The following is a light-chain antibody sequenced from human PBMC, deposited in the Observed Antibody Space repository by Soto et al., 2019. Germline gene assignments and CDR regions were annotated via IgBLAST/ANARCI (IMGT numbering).Light chain of an antibody. CDR3: QQANSFPYY. Sequence: DTQMTHSPSSVSASVGDRVTITYRARQGISSWLAWYQQKPGKAPKLLIYAASSLQRGVPSRFSGSGSETDCTLTISSLQPEDVATYYCQQANSFPYYFGQGTKLDIK. V-gene: IGKV1-12*01. CDR1: QGISSW. J-gene: IGKJ2*01. CDR2: AAS.